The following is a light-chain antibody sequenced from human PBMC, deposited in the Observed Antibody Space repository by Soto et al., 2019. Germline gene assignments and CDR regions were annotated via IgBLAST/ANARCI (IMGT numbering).Light chain of an antibody. V-gene: IGKV1-33*01. J-gene: IGKJ3*01. Sequence: DIQMTQSPSSLSASVGDRVTITCQASQDISNFLSWYQQKPGKAPKLLIYDASDLEIGVPSRFSGSGSGTDFTFTISSLQPEDIATYYCQQYDNLPLTFGPGTKVDIK. CDR3: QQYDNLPLT. CDR1: QDISNF. CDR2: DAS.